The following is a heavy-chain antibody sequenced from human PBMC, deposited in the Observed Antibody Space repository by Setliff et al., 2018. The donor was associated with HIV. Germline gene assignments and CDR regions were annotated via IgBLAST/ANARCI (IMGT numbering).Heavy chain of an antibody. CDR3: ARAYFGSGIYY. V-gene: IGHV4-4*09. Sequence: LSLTCTVSGGSISSYYWSWIRQPPGKGLEWLGHIYSSGSTNYNPSLKSRVTISVDTSKNQFSLKLYSVTAVDTAVYYCARAYFGSGIYYWGQGTLVTVSS. J-gene: IGHJ4*02. CDR2: IYSSGST. CDR1: GGSISSYY. D-gene: IGHD3-10*01.